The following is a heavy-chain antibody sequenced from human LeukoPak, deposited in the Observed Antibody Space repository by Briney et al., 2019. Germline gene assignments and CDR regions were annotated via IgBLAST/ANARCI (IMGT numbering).Heavy chain of an antibody. D-gene: IGHD1-26*01. V-gene: IGHV5-51*01. CDR1: GYSFTSYW. CDR3: AKDSGSYSDSNYYYYMDV. Sequence: GESLKISCKGSGYSFTSYWIGWVRQMAGKGLEWMGIIYPGDSDTRYSPSFQGQVTISADKSISTAYLQWSSLKASDTAMYYCAKDSGSYSDSNYYYYMDVWGKGTTVTVSS. J-gene: IGHJ6*03. CDR2: IYPGDSDT.